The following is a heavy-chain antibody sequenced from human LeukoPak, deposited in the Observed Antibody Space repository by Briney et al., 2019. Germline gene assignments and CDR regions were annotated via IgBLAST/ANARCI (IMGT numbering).Heavy chain of an antibody. CDR1: GFTFSSYW. J-gene: IGHJ4*02. CDR3: AKEYKYSNSWDFDY. CDR2: IKQDGSEK. V-gene: IGHV3-7*03. Sequence: GGSLRLSCAASGFTFSSYWMSWVRQAPGKGLEWVANIKQDGSEKYYVDSVKGRFTISRDNAKNSLYLQMNSLRAEDTAVYYCAKEYKYSNSWDFDYWGQGTLVTVSS. D-gene: IGHD6-13*01.